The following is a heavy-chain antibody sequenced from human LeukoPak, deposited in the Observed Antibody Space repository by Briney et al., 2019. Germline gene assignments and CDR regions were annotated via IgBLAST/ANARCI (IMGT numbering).Heavy chain of an antibody. CDR2: ISGSGGST. Sequence: PGGSLRLSCAASGFTFGSYAMSWVRQAPGKGLEWVSAISGSGGSTYYADSVKGRFTISRDNSKNTLYLQMNSLRAEETAVYYCAKDSVGWCAYQRHHDAFDIWGQGTMVTVSS. D-gene: IGHD6-19*01. J-gene: IGHJ3*02. V-gene: IGHV3-23*01. CDR1: GFTFGSYA. CDR3: AKDSVGWCAYQRHHDAFDI.